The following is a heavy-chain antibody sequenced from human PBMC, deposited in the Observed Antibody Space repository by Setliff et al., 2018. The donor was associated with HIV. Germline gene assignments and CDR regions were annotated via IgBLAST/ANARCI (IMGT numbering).Heavy chain of an antibody. CDR2: IYYSGAT. CDR1: GGSISSSNYY. Sequence: SETLSLTCTVSGGSISSSNYYWGWIRQHPGKGLEWIGYIYYSGATYYNPSLKSRVTLSIDTSKNQFSLNLSSVTAADTAVYYCARFDHASIDYWGQGTLVTVSS. D-gene: IGHD2-2*01. J-gene: IGHJ4*02. CDR3: ARFDHASIDY. V-gene: IGHV4-31*03.